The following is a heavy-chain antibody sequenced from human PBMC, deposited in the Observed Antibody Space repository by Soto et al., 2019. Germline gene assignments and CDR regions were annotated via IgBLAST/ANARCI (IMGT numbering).Heavy chain of an antibody. V-gene: IGHV2-5*02. CDR2: TYGDNDK. J-gene: IGHJ4*02. D-gene: IGHD4-17*01. CDR3: AHCTIDDYGDYAPGTSHVFDS. Sequence: QITLKESGPSPVKPTQTLTVTCTFSGFSLSNSGVGVAWIRQPPGKALEWLALTYGDNDKRYRPSLKTTLTLTTATSTIQVVLTTTNMDPVDAATYYCAHCTIDDYGDYAPGTSHVFDSWCQGTLVTVSS. CDR1: GFSLSNSGVG.